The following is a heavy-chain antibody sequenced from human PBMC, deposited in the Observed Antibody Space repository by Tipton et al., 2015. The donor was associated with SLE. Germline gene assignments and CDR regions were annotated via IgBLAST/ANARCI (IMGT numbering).Heavy chain of an antibody. D-gene: IGHD3-3*01. CDR3: ARLSAYYRVFDL. CDR1: GGSITSHY. Sequence: TLSLTCIVSGGSITSHYWTWIRQSPGKEFEWLAYVSYTGSATYNPSLRSRVSISLDTSENQFSLKVTSVTAADTAVYYCARLSAYYRVFDLWGQGTQVTVSS. CDR2: VSYTGSA. J-gene: IGHJ4*02. V-gene: IGHV4-59*08.